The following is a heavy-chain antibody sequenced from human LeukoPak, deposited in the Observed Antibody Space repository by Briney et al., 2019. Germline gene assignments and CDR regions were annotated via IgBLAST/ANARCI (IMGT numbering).Heavy chain of an antibody. CDR2: IFHSGTT. V-gene: IGHV4-38-2*02. J-gene: IGHJ3*01. CDR3: ARVFRSGSAFDL. D-gene: IGHD5-12*01. Sequence: PSETLSLTCTVSGYSISSGYYWGWIRQPPGKGLEWVGSIFHSGTTFYNPSLKSRVTISVDTSKNQFSLKLSSVTAADTAMYYCARVFRSGSAFDLWGQGTMVTVSS. CDR1: GYSISSGYY.